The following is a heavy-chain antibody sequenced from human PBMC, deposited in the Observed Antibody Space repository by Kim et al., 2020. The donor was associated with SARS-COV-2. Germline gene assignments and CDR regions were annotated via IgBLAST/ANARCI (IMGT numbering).Heavy chain of an antibody. Sequence: GGSLRLSCAASGFTFSSYAMHWVRQAPGKGLEWVAVISYDGSNKYYAYSVKGRFTISRDNSKNTLYLQMNSLRAEDTAVYYCARDRADWSISNHAIDYWGQGTLVTVSS. J-gene: IGHJ4*02. V-gene: IGHV3-30-3*01. CDR3: ARDRADWSISNHAIDY. CDR1: GFTFSSYA. D-gene: IGHD3-9*01. CDR2: ISYDGSNK.